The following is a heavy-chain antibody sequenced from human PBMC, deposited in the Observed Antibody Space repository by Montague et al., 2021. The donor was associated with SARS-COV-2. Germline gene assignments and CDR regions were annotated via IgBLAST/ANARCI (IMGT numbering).Heavy chain of an antibody. CDR3: ARGENPTGFLVDY. V-gene: IGHV3-21*01. CDR1: GFTFSSYS. D-gene: IGHD7-27*01. Sequence: SLRLSCAASGFTFSSYSMNWVRQAPGKGLEWVSSISSSSSYIYYADSVKGRFTISRDNAKNSLYLQMNSLRAEDTAVYYCARGENPTGFLVDYWGQGTLVTVSS. J-gene: IGHJ4*02. CDR2: ISSSSSYI.